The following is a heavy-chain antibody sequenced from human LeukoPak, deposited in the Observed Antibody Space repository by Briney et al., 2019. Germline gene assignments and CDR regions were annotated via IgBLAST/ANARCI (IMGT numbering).Heavy chain of an antibody. V-gene: IGHV3-7*01. D-gene: IGHD3-3*01. CDR3: AREDPWSGYSASFLVY. CDR2: IKPDGSEK. CDR1: GFTFSTCW. Sequence: PGGSLRLSCAASGFTFSTCWMSWVRQAPGKGLEWVANIKPDGSEKYYVASVRGRFTISRDNAKNSLYLQMNSLRAEDMAVYYCAREDPWSGYSASFLVYWGQGTLVTVSS. J-gene: IGHJ4*02.